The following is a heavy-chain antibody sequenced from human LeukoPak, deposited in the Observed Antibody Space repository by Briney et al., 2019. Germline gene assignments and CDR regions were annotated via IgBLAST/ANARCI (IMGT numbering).Heavy chain of an antibody. V-gene: IGHV3-11*04. CDR1: GFTFSDYY. D-gene: IGHD6-13*01. CDR3: ASGVAAAANYYYYMDV. CDR2: ISSSATTI. Sequence: GGSLRLSCAASGFTFSDYYMNWIRQAPGKGLAWVSYISSSATTIYYADSVKGRFTISRDNAKNSLYLQMNSLRAEDTAVYYCASGVAAAANYYYYMDVWGKGTTVTVSS. J-gene: IGHJ6*03.